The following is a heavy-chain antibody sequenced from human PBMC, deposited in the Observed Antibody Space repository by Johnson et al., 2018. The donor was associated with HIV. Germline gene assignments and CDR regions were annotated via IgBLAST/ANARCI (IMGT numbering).Heavy chain of an antibody. D-gene: IGHD6-13*01. CDR2: IKQAGSEK. CDR3: ARDFNSSSWYGGAFDI. V-gene: IGHV3-7*01. Sequence: MQLVESGGGVVQPARSLRLSCTASGFTFSDFRMSWVRQAPGKGLEWVANIKQAGSEKYYVDSVKGRFTISRDNAKNSLYLQMNSLRAEDTAVYYCARDFNSSSWYGGAFDIWGQGTMVTVSS. CDR1: GFTFSDFR. J-gene: IGHJ3*02.